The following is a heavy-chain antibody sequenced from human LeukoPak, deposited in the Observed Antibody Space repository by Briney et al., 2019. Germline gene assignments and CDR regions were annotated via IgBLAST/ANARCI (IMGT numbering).Heavy chain of an antibody. J-gene: IGHJ4*02. CDR2: ISSDGSST. CDR3: VVGGGIY. D-gene: IGHD1-26*01. Sequence: GGSLRLSCAASGFTLSNDWTHWVRQAPGKGLVWVSRISSDGSSTLYADSVKGRFTISRDNAKNTLHVQMNSLRADDTAVYYCVVGGGIYWGQGTLVTVS. CDR1: GFTLSNDW. V-gene: IGHV3-74*03.